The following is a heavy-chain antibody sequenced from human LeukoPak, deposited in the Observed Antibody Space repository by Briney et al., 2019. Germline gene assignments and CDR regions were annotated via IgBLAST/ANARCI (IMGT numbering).Heavy chain of an antibody. V-gene: IGHV3-7*01. CDR1: GFTVSSNY. D-gene: IGHD2-2*01. Sequence: GGSLRLSCAASGFTVSSNYMSWVRQAPGKGLEWVANIKQDGSDKYYVDSVKGRFTISRDNAKNSLYLQMNSLRAEDTAVYYCARDENTSCYDYWGQGTLVTVSS. CDR3: ARDENTSCYDY. CDR2: IKQDGSDK. J-gene: IGHJ4*02.